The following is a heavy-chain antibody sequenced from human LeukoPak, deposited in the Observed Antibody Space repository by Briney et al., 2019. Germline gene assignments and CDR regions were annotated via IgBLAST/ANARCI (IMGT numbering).Heavy chain of an antibody. D-gene: IGHD3-22*01. V-gene: IGHV4-59*01. CDR3: AREDSYISSGYQYFQH. Sequence: SETLSLTCTVSGGSISGYYWSWIRQPPGKGLEWIGNIFYTGSTNYNPSLTSRVTISVDTSKNQFSLKLRSVTAADTAVYYCAREDSYISSGYQYFQHWGQGTLVTVSS. J-gene: IGHJ1*01. CDR2: IFYTGST. CDR1: GGSISGYY.